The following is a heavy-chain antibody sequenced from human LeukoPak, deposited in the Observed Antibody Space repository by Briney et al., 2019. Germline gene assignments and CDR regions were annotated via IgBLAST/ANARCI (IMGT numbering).Heavy chain of an antibody. CDR2: IYYSGST. Sequence: SETLSLTCTVSGGSISSYYWSWIRQPPGKGLEWIGYIYYSGSTNYNPSLKSRVTISVDTSKIQFSLELSSVTAADTAVYYCARAIGSSSDYWGQGTLVTVSS. D-gene: IGHD2-2*01. CDR3: ARAIGSSSDY. V-gene: IGHV4-59*01. CDR1: GGSISSYY. J-gene: IGHJ4*02.